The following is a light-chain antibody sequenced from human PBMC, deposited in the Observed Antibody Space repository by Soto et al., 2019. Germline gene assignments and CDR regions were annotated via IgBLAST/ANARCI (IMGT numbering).Light chain of an antibody. J-gene: IGLJ1*01. V-gene: IGLV2-14*01. Sequence: QPVLTQPASVSGSPGQSITISCTGTSSDVGGYNYVSWYQQHPGKAPKLMIYDVSNRPSGVSNRFSGSKSGNTAPLTISGLQAEDEADYYCSSYTSSSTPFYVFGTGTKLTVL. CDR3: SSYTSSSTPFYV. CDR2: DVS. CDR1: SSDVGGYNY.